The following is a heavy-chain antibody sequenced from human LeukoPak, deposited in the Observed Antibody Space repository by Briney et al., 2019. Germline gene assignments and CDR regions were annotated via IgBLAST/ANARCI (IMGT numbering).Heavy chain of an antibody. V-gene: IGHV4-4*07. CDR3: ARERRITGTTWVNWFDP. D-gene: IGHD1-7*01. J-gene: IGHJ5*02. CDR2: IYTSGST. CDR1: GGSISSHY. Sequence: PSETLSLTCTVSGGSISSHYWSWVRQPTGKGREWIGRIYTSGSTNYNPSLKSRVTMSVDTSKNQFSLKLSSVTAADTAVYYCARERRITGTTWVNWFDPWGQGTLVTVSS.